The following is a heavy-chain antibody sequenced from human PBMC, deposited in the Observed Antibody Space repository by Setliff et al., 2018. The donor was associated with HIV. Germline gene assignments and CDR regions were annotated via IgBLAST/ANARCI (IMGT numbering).Heavy chain of an antibody. CDR1: GVSISGHF. CDR3: ARLIHTGLLYFDY. CDR2: IYTSGTT. Sequence: SETLSLTCFVSGVSISGHFWGWIRQPPGTGLEWIGYIYTSGTTEYNPSLDSRVTISVDTSRDQFSLNLRSVTAADTALYFCARLIHTGLLYFDYWGLGMLVTVSS. V-gene: IGHV4-4*09. J-gene: IGHJ4*02. D-gene: IGHD2-8*02.